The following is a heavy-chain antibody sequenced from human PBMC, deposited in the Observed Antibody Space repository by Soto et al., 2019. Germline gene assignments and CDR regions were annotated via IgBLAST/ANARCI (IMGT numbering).Heavy chain of an antibody. CDR2: INAGNGNT. CDR1: GYTFTSYA. D-gene: IGHD5-12*01. CDR3: ARDPYSGCYYYYYGMDV. V-gene: IGHV1-3*01. J-gene: IGHJ6*02. Sequence: ASVKVSCKASGYTFTSYAMHWVRQAPGQRLEWMGWINAGNGNTKYSQKFQGRVTITRATSASTAYMELSSLRSEDTAVYYCARDPYSGCYYYYYGMDVWGQGTTVTVSS.